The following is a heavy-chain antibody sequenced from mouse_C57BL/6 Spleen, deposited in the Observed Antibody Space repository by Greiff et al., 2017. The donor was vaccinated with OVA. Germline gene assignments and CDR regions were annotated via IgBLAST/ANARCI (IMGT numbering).Heavy chain of an antibody. CDR3: AISYYYGSSYYFDY. J-gene: IGHJ2*01. CDR2: IDPSDSET. Sequence: VQLQQSGAELVRPGSSVKLSCKASGYTFTSYWMHWVKQRPIQGLEWIGNIDPSDSETHYNQKFKDKATLTVDKSSSTAYMQLSSLTSEDSAVYYCAISYYYGSSYYFDYWGQGTTLTVSS. CDR1: GYTFTSYW. V-gene: IGHV1-52*01. D-gene: IGHD1-1*01.